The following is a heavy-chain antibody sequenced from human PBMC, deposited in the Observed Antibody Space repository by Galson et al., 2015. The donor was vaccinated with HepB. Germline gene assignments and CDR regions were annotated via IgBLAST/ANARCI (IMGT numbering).Heavy chain of an antibody. CDR1: GFSFSSYG. J-gene: IGHJ3*02. Sequence: SLRLSCAASGFSFSSYGMTWGRQAPGMGLEWVSKISGSGDNTYYADSVKGRFTISRDNSKNTLYLQMNDLRVEDTAVYYCQRYYDNSGSDAFDIWGQGTVVTVSS. CDR3: QRYYDNSGSDAFDI. V-gene: IGHV3-23*01. CDR2: ISGSGDNT. D-gene: IGHD3-22*01.